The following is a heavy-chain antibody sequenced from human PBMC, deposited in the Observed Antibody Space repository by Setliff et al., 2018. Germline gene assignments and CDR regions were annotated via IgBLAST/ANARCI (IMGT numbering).Heavy chain of an antibody. V-gene: IGHV1-18*01. Sequence: ASVKVSCKASGDTFTNYGINWVRQAPGQGLEWMGWISDYNGKTKYAQKFQGRVTMTADTSTSTVYMELTSLTSDDTAVYYCARDSRTVTTTFDYWGQGTLVTVSS. J-gene: IGHJ4*02. D-gene: IGHD4-17*01. CDR2: ISDYNGKT. CDR3: ARDSRTVTTTFDY. CDR1: GDTFTNYG.